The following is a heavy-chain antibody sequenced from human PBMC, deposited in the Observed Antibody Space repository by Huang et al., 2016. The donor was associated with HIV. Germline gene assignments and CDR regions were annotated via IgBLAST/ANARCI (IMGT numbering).Heavy chain of an antibody. J-gene: IGHJ6*03. CDR2: INHSVST. CDR3: ARGGQYHFWSGHYPGYLDV. CDR1: GGSFGGYY. D-gene: IGHD3-3*01. Sequence: QVQLQQWGAGLLKPSETLSLTCAVYGGSFGGYYWSWIRQAPGWGLEWIGEINHSVSTNDNSSLKSRVSMSVDTSKNQVSLKLTSVTAADTAVYFCARGGQYHFWSGHYPGYLDVWGKGTTVAVSS. V-gene: IGHV4-34*01.